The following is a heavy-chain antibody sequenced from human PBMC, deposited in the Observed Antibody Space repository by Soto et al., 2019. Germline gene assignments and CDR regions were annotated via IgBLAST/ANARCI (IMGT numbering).Heavy chain of an antibody. CDR1: GGSISFDHYH. V-gene: IGHV4-30-4*01. D-gene: IGHD2-21*02. CDR3: AREDDGGDRDYYGLDG. J-gene: IGHJ6*02. CDR2: VHYSGSV. Sequence: PSETLSLTCTVSGGSISFDHYHWTWIRQPPGKGLEWIGYVHYSGSVLYNPSLQSRVSISVDTSKNQFSLKLSSVTAADTAVYFCAREDDGGDRDYYGLDGWDQGTRVTVSS.